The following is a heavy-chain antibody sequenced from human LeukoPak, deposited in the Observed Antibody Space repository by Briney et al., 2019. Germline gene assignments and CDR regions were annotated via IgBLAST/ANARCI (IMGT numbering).Heavy chain of an antibody. CDR3: APSIAVAMDV. Sequence: GASVKVSCKASGYTFTSYDINRVRQAPGQGLEWLGWMNPNRGNTGYAQKFQGRVTMTRNTSISTAYMELSSLRSEDTAVYYCAPSIAVAMDVWGQGTTVTVSS. CDR2: MNPNRGNT. CDR1: GYTFTSYD. V-gene: IGHV1-8*01. D-gene: IGHD6-19*01. J-gene: IGHJ6*02.